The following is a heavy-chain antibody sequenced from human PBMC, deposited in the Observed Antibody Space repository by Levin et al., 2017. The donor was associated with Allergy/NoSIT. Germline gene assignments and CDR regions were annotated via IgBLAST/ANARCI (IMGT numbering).Heavy chain of an antibody. CDR2: ISGSGGST. J-gene: IGHJ4*02. D-gene: IGHD2-8*01. Sequence: GESLKISCAASGFTFSSYAMSWVRQAPGKGLEWVSAISGSGGSTYYADSVKGRFTISRDNSKNTLYLQMNSLRAEDTAVYYCAKGYCTNGVCYLDYWGQGTLVTVSS. V-gene: IGHV3-23*01. CDR3: AKGYCTNGVCYLDY. CDR1: GFTFSSYA.